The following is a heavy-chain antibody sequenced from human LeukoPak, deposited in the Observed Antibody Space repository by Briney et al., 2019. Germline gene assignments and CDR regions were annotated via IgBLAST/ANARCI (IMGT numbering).Heavy chain of an antibody. V-gene: IGHV6-1*01. CDR2: TYYRSKWYY. CDR3: AKETALFRGVINPIDC. J-gene: IGHJ4*02. Sequence: SQTLSLTCAISADSVSSNNVVWNWIRQSPSRGLEWLGRTYYRSKWYYDYAVSVKSRITINSDTSKNQFSLQLNSVTPEDTAVYYCAKETALFRGVINPIDCWGQGTLVTVSS. CDR1: ADSVSSNNVV. D-gene: IGHD3-10*01.